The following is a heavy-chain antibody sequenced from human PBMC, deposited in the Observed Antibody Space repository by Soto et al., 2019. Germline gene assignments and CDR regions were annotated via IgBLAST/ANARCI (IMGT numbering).Heavy chain of an antibody. J-gene: IGHJ4*02. CDR2: IIPIFGTA. CDR1: GGTFSSYA. CDR3: ATASLGYCISTSCYGTVGSFDY. D-gene: IGHD2-2*01. Sequence: SVKVSCKASGGTFSSYAISWVRQAPGQGLEWMGGIIPIFGTANYAQKFQGRVTITADESTSTAYMELSSLRSEDTAVFYCATASLGYCISTSCYGTVGSFDYWGQGTLVTVS. V-gene: IGHV1-69*13.